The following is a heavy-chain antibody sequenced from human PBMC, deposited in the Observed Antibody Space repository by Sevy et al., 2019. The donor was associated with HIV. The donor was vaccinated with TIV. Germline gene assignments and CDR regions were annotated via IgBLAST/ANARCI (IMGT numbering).Heavy chain of an antibody. Sequence: SETLSLTCTVSGGSISSSSYYWGWIRQPPGKGLEWFGSIYYSGSTYYNPSLKSRVTISVDTSKNQFSLKLSSVTAADTAVYYCARLGNVVVPAAADYWGQGTLVTVSS. J-gene: IGHJ4*02. CDR3: ARLGNVVVPAAADY. CDR2: IYYSGST. V-gene: IGHV4-39*01. D-gene: IGHD2-2*01. CDR1: GGSISSSSYY.